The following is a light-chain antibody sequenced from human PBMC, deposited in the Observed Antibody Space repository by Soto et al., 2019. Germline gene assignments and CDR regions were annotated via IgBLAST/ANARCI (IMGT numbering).Light chain of an antibody. CDR1: SSDVGGYNY. Sequence: QSALTQPPSASGSPGQSVTISCTGTSSDVGGYNYVSWYQQYPGEAPKLIISEVSKRPSGVPDRFSGSKSDNTASLTVSGLQAEDEADYYCCSYAGSRWVFGGGTQLTVL. CDR2: EVS. V-gene: IGLV2-8*01. J-gene: IGLJ3*02. CDR3: CSYAGSRWV.